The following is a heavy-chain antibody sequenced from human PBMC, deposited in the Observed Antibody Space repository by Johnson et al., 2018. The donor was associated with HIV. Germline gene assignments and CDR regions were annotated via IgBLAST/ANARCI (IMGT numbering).Heavy chain of an antibody. CDR3: AKGMGLSIGELSDAFHF. D-gene: IGHD3-10*01. Sequence: QVQLVESGGGVVQPGRSLRLSCAASGFTFSSYAMHWVRQAPGKGLEWVAVISYEGSSKYYADSVKGRFTISRDNSKNTLNLQMNSLRPEDTAVYYCAKGMGLSIGELSDAFHFWGLGTVVTVSS. V-gene: IGHV3-30-3*01. CDR2: ISYEGSSK. J-gene: IGHJ3*01. CDR1: GFTFSSYA.